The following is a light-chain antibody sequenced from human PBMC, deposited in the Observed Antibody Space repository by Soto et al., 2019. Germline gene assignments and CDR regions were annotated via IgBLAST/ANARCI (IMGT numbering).Light chain of an antibody. V-gene: IGKV3-11*01. J-gene: IGKJ3*01. CDR2: DAS. CDR3: QQRSHLFT. CDR1: QSLSNF. Sequence: EIVLTQSPATLSLSPGERATLSCRASQSLSNFLAWYQQKPGQAPRLLIYDASNRATGITVRFSGGGSGTAFTIPISSLEPEDFAVYYCQQRSHLFTFGPGTTVEIK.